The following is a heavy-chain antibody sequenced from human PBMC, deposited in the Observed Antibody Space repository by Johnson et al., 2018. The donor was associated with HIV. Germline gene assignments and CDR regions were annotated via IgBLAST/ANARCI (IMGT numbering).Heavy chain of an antibody. D-gene: IGHD4/OR15-4a*01. Sequence: QMQLVESGGGVVQPGRSLRLSCEGSGFIFRNFAMHWVRQAPGKGLEWVSMISYDGSKEYYAESVKGRFTISRDNPKNTVFLQMNSLRAEDTAVYYCARVGANFDAFDIWGQGTMVTVSS. V-gene: IGHV3-30-3*01. CDR2: ISYDGSKE. CDR3: ARVGANFDAFDI. CDR1: GFIFRNFA. J-gene: IGHJ3*02.